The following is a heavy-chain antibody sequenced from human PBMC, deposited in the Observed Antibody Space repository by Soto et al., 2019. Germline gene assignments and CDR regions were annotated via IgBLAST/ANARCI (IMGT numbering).Heavy chain of an antibody. CDR3: AREEDGYWYFDL. CDR2: IWYDGSNK. Sequence: QVQLVESGGGVVQPGRSLRLSCAASGFIFSSYGMHWVRQAPGKGLEWVAVIWYDGSNKYYADSVKGRFTISRDNSKNTLYLQMNSLRAEDTAVYYCAREEDGYWYFDLWGRGTLVTVSS. J-gene: IGHJ2*01. CDR1: GFIFSSYG. V-gene: IGHV3-33*01.